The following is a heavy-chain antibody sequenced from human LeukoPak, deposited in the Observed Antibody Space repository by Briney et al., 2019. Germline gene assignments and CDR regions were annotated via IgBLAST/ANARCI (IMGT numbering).Heavy chain of an antibody. D-gene: IGHD3-10*01. Sequence: GASVKVSCKASGYTFTSYAMHWVRQAPGQRLEWMGWINAGNDNTKYSQKFQGRVTITRDTSASTVYMELSSLRSEDTAEYYCTRGLLWFGELSPPGYWGQGTLVTVSS. J-gene: IGHJ4*02. CDR3: TRGLLWFGELSPPGY. V-gene: IGHV1-3*01. CDR2: INAGNDNT. CDR1: GYTFTSYA.